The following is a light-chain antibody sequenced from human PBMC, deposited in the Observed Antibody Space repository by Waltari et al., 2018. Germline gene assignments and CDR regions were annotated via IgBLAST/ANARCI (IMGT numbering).Light chain of an antibody. V-gene: IGLV3-25*03. J-gene: IGLJ3*02. CDR2: KDS. Sequence: YELTQPSSVSVSPGQTARLTCPGHALPRQYVYWSQQQPGQAPSLVMFKDSERPSGVPNRFSGSSSGTTATLTISGAQAEDEADYYCQSADSSGTFQGVFGGGTKLTVL. CDR1: ALPRQY. CDR3: QSADSSGTFQGV.